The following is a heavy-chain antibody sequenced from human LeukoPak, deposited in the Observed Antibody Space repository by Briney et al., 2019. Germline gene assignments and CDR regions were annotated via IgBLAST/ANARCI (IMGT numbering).Heavy chain of an antibody. CDR3: AGGADRSSTSDDAFYI. D-gene: IGHD6-6*01. CDR2: INPNDGTT. J-gene: IGHJ3*02. CDR1: GYTVTNYY. Sequence: ASVNVSCKTSGYTVTNYYMHWVRQVPGQGLEWVGIINPNDGTTVFAQKLQGRVSMTRDTSTSTLFMYLSSLTAEDTAVYFCAGGADRSSTSDDAFYIWGEGTMVTVS. V-gene: IGHV1-46*01.